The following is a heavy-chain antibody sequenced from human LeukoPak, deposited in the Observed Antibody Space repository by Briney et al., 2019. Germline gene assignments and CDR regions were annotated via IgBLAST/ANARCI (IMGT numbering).Heavy chain of an antibody. CDR2: IRSKANSYAT. J-gene: IGHJ5*02. CDR1: GFTFSGSA. Sequence: GGSLRLSCAASGFTFSGSAMHWVRQASGKGLEWVGRIRSKANSYATAYAASVKGRFTISRDDSKNTAYLQMNSLKTEDTAVYYCTRLGTTVTTPPQIHNWFDPWGQGTLVTVSS. D-gene: IGHD4-17*01. CDR3: TRLGTTVTTPPQIHNWFDP. V-gene: IGHV3-73*01.